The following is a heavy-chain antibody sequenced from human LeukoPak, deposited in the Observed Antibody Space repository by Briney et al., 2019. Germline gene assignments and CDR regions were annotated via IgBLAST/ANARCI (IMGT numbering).Heavy chain of an antibody. CDR1: GYTFTSYG. V-gene: IGHV1-46*01. J-gene: IGHJ4*02. D-gene: IGHD5-18*01. CDR3: ARDHMDTAMAAGDYFDY. CDR2: INPSGGST. Sequence: ASEKVSCKASGYTFTSYGIRWVRQAPGQGLEWMGIINPSGGSTSYAQKFQGRVTMTRDMSTSTVYMELSSLRSEDTAVYYCARDHMDTAMAAGDYFDYWGQGTLVTVSS.